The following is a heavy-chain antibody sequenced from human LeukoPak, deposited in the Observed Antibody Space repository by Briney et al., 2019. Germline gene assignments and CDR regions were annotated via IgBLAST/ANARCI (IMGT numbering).Heavy chain of an antibody. CDR2: ISAYNGNT. CDR1: GYTFTSYG. V-gene: IGHV1-18*01. Sequence: PRASVTVSCKASGYTFTSYGISWVRQAPGQGLEWMGWISAYNGNTNYAQKLQGRVTMTTDTSTSTAYMELRSLRSDDTAVYYCARDGKYCFSTSCYSPMDYGGQGTLVTVSS. J-gene: IGHJ4*02. D-gene: IGHD2-2*01. CDR3: ARDGKYCFSTSCYSPMDY.